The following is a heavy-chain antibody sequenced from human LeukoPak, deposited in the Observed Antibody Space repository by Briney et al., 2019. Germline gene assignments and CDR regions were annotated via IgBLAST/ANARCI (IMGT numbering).Heavy chain of an antibody. V-gene: IGHV3-11*01. J-gene: IGHJ4*02. Sequence: GGSLRLSCAASGFTFSDYYMSWIRQAPGKGLDRVSYISTGGSTIYYADSVKGRFSISRDNDKNSMYLQMNSLRTEDTAVYYCARDSLGYGGNDYWGQGTLVTVSS. CDR2: ISTGGSTI. CDR3: ARDSLGYGGNDY. CDR1: GFTFSDYY. D-gene: IGHD4-23*01.